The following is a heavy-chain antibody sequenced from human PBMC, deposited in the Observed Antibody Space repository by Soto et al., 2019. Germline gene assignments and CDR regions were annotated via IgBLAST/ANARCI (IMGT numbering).Heavy chain of an antibody. V-gene: IGHV2-70*13. CDR3: ARSRRGGRSCNRMAV. Sequence: SGPTLVNPKETVTLTCTFSGFSITSPAMCVSWIRQPPGKALEWLALSDRDDDDKYDSQSXXTRLTISKHTPKNQAVLTMAKLDPADTGTYYGARSRRGGRSCNRMAVWAPGTTVTVSS. CDR2: SDRDDDDK. CDR1: GFSITSPAMC. D-gene: IGHD1-26*01. J-gene: IGHJ6*02.